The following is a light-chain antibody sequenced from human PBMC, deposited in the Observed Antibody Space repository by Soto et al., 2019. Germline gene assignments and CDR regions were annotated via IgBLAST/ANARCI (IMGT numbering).Light chain of an antibody. Sequence: AIQLTQSPSSQSASVVDRVTITCQASQGIRNDLGWYQQKPGKAPKLLIYAASSLQSGVPSRFSGSGSGTDFTLTISSLQPEDFATYYCLQDYNSPWTFGQGTKVDIK. J-gene: IGKJ1*01. CDR1: QGIRND. V-gene: IGKV1-6*01. CDR3: LQDYNSPWT. CDR2: AAS.